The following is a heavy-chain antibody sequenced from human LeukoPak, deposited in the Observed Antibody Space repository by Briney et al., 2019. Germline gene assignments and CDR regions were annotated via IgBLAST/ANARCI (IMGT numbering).Heavy chain of an antibody. Sequence: SETLSLICAVYGGSFSGYYWSWIRQPPGKGLEWIGEINHSGSTNYNPSLKSRVTISVDTSKNQFSLKLSSVTAADTAVYYCARGNMDVWGKGTTVTVSS. CDR1: GGSFSGYY. J-gene: IGHJ6*03. CDR2: INHSGST. V-gene: IGHV4-34*01. CDR3: ARGNMDV.